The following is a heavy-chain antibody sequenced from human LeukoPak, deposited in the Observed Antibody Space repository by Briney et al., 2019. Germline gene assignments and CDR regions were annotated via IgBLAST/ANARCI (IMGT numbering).Heavy chain of an antibody. CDR3: AKGPGYSGYDVLSEDDF. D-gene: IGHD5-12*01. CDR1: GVTFSSYA. J-gene: IGHJ4*02. V-gene: IGHV3-23*01. Sequence: GGTLRLSCAASGVTFSSYAMSWVRQAPRKGLEWVSAISGSGGSTYYADPAKGRFTISRDNSKNTLYLQMNSLRAEDTAVYYCAKGPGYSGYDVLSEDDFWGQGTLVTVSS. CDR2: ISGSGGST.